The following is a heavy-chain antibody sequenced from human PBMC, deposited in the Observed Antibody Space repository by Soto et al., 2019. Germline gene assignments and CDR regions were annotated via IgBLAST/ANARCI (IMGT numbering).Heavy chain of an antibody. CDR1: GDTFTNFG. D-gene: IGHD3-10*01. Sequence: HLVQSGPEVKKPGASITVSCKTSGDTFTNFGLSWVRQAPGQGLEWMGWIATYNSNRNYAQKFQGRLTLTTDTSTSTAYMELKNLGYDDMAVYYCARVVRGVVNWFDPWGQGTLVTVSS. V-gene: IGHV1-18*03. CDR3: ARVVRGVVNWFDP. J-gene: IGHJ5*02. CDR2: IATYNSNR.